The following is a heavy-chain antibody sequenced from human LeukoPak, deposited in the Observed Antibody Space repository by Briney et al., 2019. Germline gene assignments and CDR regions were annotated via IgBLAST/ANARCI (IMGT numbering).Heavy chain of an antibody. CDR2: IYHSGST. CDR3: ARVDIAAAGSYFDY. D-gene: IGHD6-13*01. Sequence: SETLSLTCAVSGGSISSSNWWNWVRQPPGKGLEWIGEIYHSGSTNYNPSLKSRITVSIDKSKNQFSLKLSSVTAADTAVYYCARVDIAAAGSYFDYWGQGTLVTVSS. V-gene: IGHV4-4*02. J-gene: IGHJ4*02. CDR1: GGSISSSNW.